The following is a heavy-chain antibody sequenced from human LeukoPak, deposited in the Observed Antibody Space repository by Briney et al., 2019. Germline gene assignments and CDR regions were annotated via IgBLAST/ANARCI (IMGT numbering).Heavy chain of an antibody. CDR1: GGTFSSYA. Sequence: ASVKVSCKASGGTFSSYAISWVRQAPGQGLEWMGWISGTNGNTNYAQKFQGRITMATDTSTSTVYMELRSLRSGDTAFYYCARGNIAAPRDFRHWGQGTLVTVSS. J-gene: IGHJ1*01. CDR3: ARGNIAAPRDFRH. CDR2: ISGTNGNT. V-gene: IGHV1-18*01. D-gene: IGHD6-6*01.